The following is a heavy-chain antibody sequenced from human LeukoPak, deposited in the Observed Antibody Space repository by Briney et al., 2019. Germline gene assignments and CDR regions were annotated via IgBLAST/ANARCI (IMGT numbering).Heavy chain of an antibody. CDR1: GYTFTSYG. CDR3: ARDLPVAGRSRFDP. Sequence: ASVKGSCKASGYTFTSYGISWVRQAPGQGLEWMGWISAYNGNTNYAQKLQGRVTMTTDTSTSTAYMELRSLRSDDTAVYYCARDLPVAGRSRFDPWGQGTLVTVSS. J-gene: IGHJ5*02. D-gene: IGHD6-19*01. V-gene: IGHV1-18*04. CDR2: ISAYNGNT.